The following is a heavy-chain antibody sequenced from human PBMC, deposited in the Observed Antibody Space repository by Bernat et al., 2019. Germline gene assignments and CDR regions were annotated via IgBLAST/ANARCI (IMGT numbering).Heavy chain of an antibody. J-gene: IGHJ4*02. CDR2: IWYDGSNK. Sequence: QVQLVESGGGVVQPGRSLRLSCAASGFTFSSYGMHWVRQAPGKGLEWVAVIWYDGSNKYYADSVKGRFTISRDNSKNTLYLQMNSLRAEDTAVYYCARDGGYCSGGSCYVDDYGGFDYWGQGTLVTVSS. CDR3: ARDGGYCSGGSCYVDDYGGFDY. D-gene: IGHD2-15*01. CDR1: GFTFSSYG. V-gene: IGHV3-33*01.